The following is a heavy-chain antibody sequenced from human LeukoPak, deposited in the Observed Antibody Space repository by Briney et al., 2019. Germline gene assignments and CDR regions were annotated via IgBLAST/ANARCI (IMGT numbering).Heavy chain of an antibody. CDR3: ARDRSESDY. J-gene: IGHJ4*02. Sequence: ASVKASCRASGYTFTSYGTNWVRRAPEQEGEWMGWIRAYKGNTNYAQNLQGRVTMTTDTSTNTAYMELRSLSSDDTAVYYCARDRSESDYWGQGTLVTVSS. CDR1: GYTFTSYG. CDR2: IRAYKGNT. V-gene: IGHV1-18*01.